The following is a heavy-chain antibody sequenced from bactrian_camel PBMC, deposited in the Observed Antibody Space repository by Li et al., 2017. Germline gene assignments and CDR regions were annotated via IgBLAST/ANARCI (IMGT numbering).Heavy chain of an antibody. CDR3: AKLKNTEFDSDLDS. CDR2: ISMYGSIT. V-gene: IGHV3S31*01. CDR1: GFTFSNYA. D-gene: IGHD2*01. Sequence: VQLVESGGGLVQPGGSLRLSCAASGFTFSNYAMAWVRQAPGKGLEWVSSISMYGSITFYADSVKGRFTISRDNAKNTLYLQLNSLKNEDTAMYYCAKLKNTEFDSDLDSWGQGTQVTVS. J-gene: IGHJ6*01.